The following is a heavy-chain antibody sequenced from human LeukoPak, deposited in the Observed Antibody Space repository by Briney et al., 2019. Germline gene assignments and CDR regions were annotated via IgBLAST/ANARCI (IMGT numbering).Heavy chain of an antibody. CDR1: GFTFSDYY. V-gene: IGHV3-9*01. J-gene: IGHJ4*02. D-gene: IGHD6-13*01. Sequence: PGGSLRLSCAASGFTFSDYYMSWIRQAPGKGLEWVSGISWNSGSIGYADSVKGRFTISRDNAKNSLYLQMNSLRAEDTALYYCAKGRAAAGPGDFDYWGQGTLVTVSS. CDR3: AKGRAAAGPGDFDY. CDR2: ISWNSGSI.